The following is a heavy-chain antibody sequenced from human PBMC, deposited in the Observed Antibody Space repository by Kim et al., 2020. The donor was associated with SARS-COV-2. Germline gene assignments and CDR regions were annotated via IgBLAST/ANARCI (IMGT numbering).Heavy chain of an antibody. J-gene: IGHJ6*02. Sequence: SVKVSCKASGGTFSSYAISWVRQAPGQGLEWMGGIIPIFGTANYAQKFQGRVTITADESTSTAYMELSSLRSEDTAVYYCARLAYGSTTVYDYDMDVWGQGTTVTVSS. CDR2: IIPIFGTA. CDR3: ARLAYGSTTVYDYDMDV. CDR1: GGTFSSYA. D-gene: IGHD6-13*01. V-gene: IGHV1-69*13.